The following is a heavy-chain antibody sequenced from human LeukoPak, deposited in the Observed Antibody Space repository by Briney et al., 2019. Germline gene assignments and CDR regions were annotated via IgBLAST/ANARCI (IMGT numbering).Heavy chain of an antibody. CDR1: GYTFTSYG. CDR3: ARVEYCSSTSCFDY. Sequence: ASVKVSCKASGYTFTSYGISWVRQAPGQGLEWMGWISAYNGNTNYAQKLQGRVTMTTDTSTSTAYMELRSLRSDDTAVYYCARVEYCSSTSCFDYWGQGTLVTVSS. D-gene: IGHD2-2*01. CDR2: ISAYNGNT. J-gene: IGHJ4*02. V-gene: IGHV1-18*01.